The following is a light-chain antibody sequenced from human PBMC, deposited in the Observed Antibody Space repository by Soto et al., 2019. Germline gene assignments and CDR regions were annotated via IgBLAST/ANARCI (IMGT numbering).Light chain of an antibody. Sequence: DIQVTQSPSSVSASVGDSVTITCRASQDIRTRLAWYQQKPGKAPKVLIYAASTLEAGVPLRFSGSGYGTDFTLTISGLQPEDFATYYCQQANSFPLSCGQGTRLEIK. CDR1: QDIRTR. CDR2: AAS. V-gene: IGKV1-12*01. CDR3: QQANSFPLS. J-gene: IGKJ5*01.